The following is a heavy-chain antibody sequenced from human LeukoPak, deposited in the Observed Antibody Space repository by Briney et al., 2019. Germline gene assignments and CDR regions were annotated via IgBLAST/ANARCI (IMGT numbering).Heavy chain of an antibody. V-gene: IGHV3-23*01. CDR3: AKSITGTRYYFDY. J-gene: IGHJ4*02. CDR1: GFTFSSYV. Sequence: GGSLRLSCAASGFTFSSYVMSWVRQAPGKGPEWVSTISGSGGSTYYADSVKGRFTISRDNFKKTLYLEMDSLRAEDTGVYYCAKSITGTRYYFDYWGQGTLVTVSS. D-gene: IGHD1-14*01. CDR2: ISGSGGST.